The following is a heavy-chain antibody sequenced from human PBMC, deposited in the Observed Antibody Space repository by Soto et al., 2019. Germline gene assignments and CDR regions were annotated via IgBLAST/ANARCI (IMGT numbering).Heavy chain of an antibody. CDR3: ARGYLTEGVVITGLFDY. CDR2: IGTAGDT. Sequence: EVQLVESGGGLVQPGGSLRLSCAASGFTFSSYDMHWVRQATGKDLEWVSAIGTAGDTYYPGSVKGRFTISRENAKNSLYLQMNSLRAEDTAVYYCARGYLTEGVVITGLFDYWGQGTLVTVSS. D-gene: IGHD3-3*01. V-gene: IGHV3-13*01. CDR1: GFTFSSYD. J-gene: IGHJ4*02.